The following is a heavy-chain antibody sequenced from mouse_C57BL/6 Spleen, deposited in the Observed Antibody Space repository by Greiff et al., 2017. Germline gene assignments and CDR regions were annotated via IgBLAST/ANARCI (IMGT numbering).Heavy chain of an antibody. CDR2: IYPGDGDT. Sequence: VQLQQSGPELVKPGASVKISCKASGYAFSSSWMNWVKQRPGKGLEWIGRIYPGDGDTNYNGKFKGKATLTADKSSSTAYMQLSRLTSDDSAVYFCALYGNYDYAMDYWGQGTSVTVSS. CDR1: GYAFSSSW. J-gene: IGHJ4*01. V-gene: IGHV1-82*01. D-gene: IGHD2-1*01. CDR3: ALYGNYDYAMDY.